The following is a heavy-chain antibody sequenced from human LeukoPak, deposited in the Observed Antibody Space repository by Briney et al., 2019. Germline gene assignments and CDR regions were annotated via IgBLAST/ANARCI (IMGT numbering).Heavy chain of an antibody. D-gene: IGHD6-13*01. CDR3: ARVKGGIAAAGNYFDY. Sequence: PGRSLRLSCAASGFAFSTYAIHWVRQGPGKGLEWVALVSYDGGSKYYADSVKGRITISRDNSKNTLHLQMNSLRSEDTGVYYCARVKGGIAAAGNYFDYWGQGTLVTVSS. CDR2: VSYDGGSK. CDR1: GFAFSTYA. J-gene: IGHJ4*02. V-gene: IGHV3-30-3*01.